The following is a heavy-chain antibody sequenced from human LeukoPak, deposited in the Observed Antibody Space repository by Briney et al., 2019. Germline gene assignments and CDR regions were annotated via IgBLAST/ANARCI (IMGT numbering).Heavy chain of an antibody. CDR1: GFTFSSYA. CDR3: AKDLSSGWYYFDY. J-gene: IGHJ4*02. D-gene: IGHD6-19*01. V-gene: IGHV3-23*01. Sequence: GGSLRLSCAASGFTFSSYAMSWVRQAPGKGLEWVSAISGSGGSTYYADSVKGRLTISRDNSKNTLYLQMNSLRAEDTAVYCCAKDLSSGWYYFDYWGQGTLVTVSS. CDR2: ISGSGGST.